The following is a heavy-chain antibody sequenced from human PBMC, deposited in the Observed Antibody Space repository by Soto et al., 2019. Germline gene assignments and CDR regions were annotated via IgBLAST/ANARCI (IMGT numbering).Heavy chain of an antibody. V-gene: IGHV4-59*08. Sequence: PSETLSLTCTVSGGSISSYYWSWIRQPPGKGLEWIGYIYYSGSTNYNPSLKSRVTISVDTSKNQFSLKLSSVTAADTAVYYCARRYGDCFDFWGQGTRVTVAS. CDR3: ARRYGDCFDF. CDR2: IYYSGST. J-gene: IGHJ4*02. D-gene: IGHD4-17*01. CDR1: GGSISSYY.